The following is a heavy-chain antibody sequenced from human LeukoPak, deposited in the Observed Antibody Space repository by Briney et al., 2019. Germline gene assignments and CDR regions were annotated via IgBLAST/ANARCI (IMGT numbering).Heavy chain of an antibody. V-gene: IGHV3-66*01. CDR3: ARDRDSSSWWDAFDV. CDR1: GFIVSSNY. D-gene: IGHD6-13*01. J-gene: IGHJ3*01. Sequence: PGGSLRLSCVASGFIVSSNYVSWVRQAPGKRLEWVSVIYKGGSTYYADSVRDRFTISRDDSKNTVFLQMNSLRADDAAVYYCARDRDSSSWWDAFDVWGQGTKVTVSS. CDR2: IYKGGST.